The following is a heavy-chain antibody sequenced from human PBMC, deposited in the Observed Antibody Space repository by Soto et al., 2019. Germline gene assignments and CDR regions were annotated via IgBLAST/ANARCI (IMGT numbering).Heavy chain of an antibody. CDR1: GFTFSGYA. CDR3: AKATTSRPYGLDV. Sequence: EVQLLESGGGLVQPGGSLRLSCAASGFTFSGYAMSWVRQAPGKGLGWVSSISGSGGSTYYADSVKGRFTISRDNSKNTLFLQMNSLGADETAVYYCAKATTSRPYGLDVWGLGTAVTVSS. J-gene: IGHJ6*02. V-gene: IGHV3-23*01. CDR2: ISGSGGST. D-gene: IGHD2-2*01.